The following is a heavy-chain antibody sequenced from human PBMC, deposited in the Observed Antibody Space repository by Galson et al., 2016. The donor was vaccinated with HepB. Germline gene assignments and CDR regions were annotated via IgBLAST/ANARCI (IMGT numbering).Heavy chain of an antibody. D-gene: IGHD3-9*01. Sequence: CAISGDSVSSSSTGWNWIRQSPSRGLEWLRRTYYNSKWNNDYAVSVKSRVIINPDTSKNQFSLQLNSVTPEDTAVYYCARGYFKAGFDSWGQGTLVTVSS. CDR1: GDSVSSSSTG. V-gene: IGHV6-1*01. CDR3: ARGYFKAGFDS. J-gene: IGHJ5*01. CDR2: TYYNSKWNN.